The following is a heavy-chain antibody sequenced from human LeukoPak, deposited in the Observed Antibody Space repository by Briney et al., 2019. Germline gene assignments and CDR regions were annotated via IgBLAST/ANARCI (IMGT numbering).Heavy chain of an antibody. CDR1: GGSISSYY. Sequence: PSETPSLTCTVSGGSISSYYWSWIRQPAGKGLEWIGRIYTSGSTNYNPSLKSRVTISVDKSKNQFSLKLSSVTAADTAVYYCARDLYGSVNRVGNWFDPWGQGTLVTVSS. CDR2: IYTSGST. J-gene: IGHJ5*02. V-gene: IGHV4-4*07. CDR3: ARDLYGSVNRVGNWFDP. D-gene: IGHD3-10*01.